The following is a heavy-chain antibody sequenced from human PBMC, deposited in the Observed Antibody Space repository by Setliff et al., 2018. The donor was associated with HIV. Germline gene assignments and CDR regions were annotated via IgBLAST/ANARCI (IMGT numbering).Heavy chain of an antibody. CDR3: TRDWSPITMVRFDY. J-gene: IGHJ4*02. V-gene: IGHV3-15*01. Sequence: GGSLRLSCAASGFTFSDVWVNWVRQAPGRGLEWVGRIKNRPAGGTTEYAAPVKGRFTVSRDDSKSIAYLQMNSLKTEDTAVYYCTRDWSPITMVRFDYWGQGTLVTVSS. CDR2: IKNRPAGGTT. CDR1: GFTFSDVW. D-gene: IGHD3-10*01.